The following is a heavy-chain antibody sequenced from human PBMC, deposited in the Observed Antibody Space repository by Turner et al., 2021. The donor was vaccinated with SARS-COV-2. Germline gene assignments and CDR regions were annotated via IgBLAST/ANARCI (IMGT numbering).Heavy chain of an antibody. J-gene: IGHJ6*02. Sequence: QVQLQESGPGLVWPSESLSLTCTVPGGSISSKSWRRIRQSPGRGLEWIGYFYKIGSIDYNPTLRGQVTISVDTYKNQLSLNLISMTAADTAVYYCARHQGSTSGYDHGMNVWGQGTAVIVSS. CDR1: GGSISSKS. CDR2: FYKIGSI. V-gene: IGHV4-59*08. D-gene: IGHD1-1*01. CDR3: ARHQGSTSGYDHGMNV.